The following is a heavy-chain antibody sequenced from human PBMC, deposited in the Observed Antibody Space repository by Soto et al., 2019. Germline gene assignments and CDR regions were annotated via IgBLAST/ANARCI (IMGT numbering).Heavy chain of an antibody. CDR3: ARDSVEMATIPLYYFDY. J-gene: IGHJ4*02. V-gene: IGHV4-38-2*02. Sequence: SETLSLTCAVSGYSISSGYYCGWIRQPPGKGLEWIGSIYHSGSTYYNPSLKSRVTISVDTSKNQFSLKLSSVTAADTAVYYCARDSVEMATIPLYYFDYWGQGTLVTVS. D-gene: IGHD5-12*01. CDR2: IYHSGST. CDR1: GYSISSGYY.